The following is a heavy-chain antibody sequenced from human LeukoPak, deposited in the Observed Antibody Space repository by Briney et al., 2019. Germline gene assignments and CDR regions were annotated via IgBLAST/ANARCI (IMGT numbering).Heavy chain of an antibody. J-gene: IGHJ3*02. D-gene: IGHD6-19*01. CDR2: INQDGSGK. Sequence: PGGSLRLSCAASGFTFSNNWMTWVRQAPGKGLERVANINQDGSGKYYVDSVEGRFTISRDNAKNSLYLQMKSLRAEDTAVFYCARLAVNAFDIWGQGTMVTVSS. CDR1: GFTFSNNW. V-gene: IGHV3-7*01. CDR3: ARLAVNAFDI.